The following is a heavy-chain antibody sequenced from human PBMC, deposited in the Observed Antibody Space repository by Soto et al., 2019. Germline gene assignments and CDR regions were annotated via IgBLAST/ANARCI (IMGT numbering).Heavy chain of an antibody. J-gene: IGHJ4*02. Sequence: SLRLSCAASGFTFSSYGMHWVRQAPGKGLEWVAIIWYDGSNKYYADSVKGRFTISRDNSKNTLYLQMNSLRAEDTAVYYCARAYCSSTSCYWRRFLDYWGQGTLVTVSS. CDR3: ARAYCSSTSCYWRRFLDY. CDR2: IWYDGSNK. CDR1: GFTFSSYG. D-gene: IGHD2-2*01. V-gene: IGHV3-33*01.